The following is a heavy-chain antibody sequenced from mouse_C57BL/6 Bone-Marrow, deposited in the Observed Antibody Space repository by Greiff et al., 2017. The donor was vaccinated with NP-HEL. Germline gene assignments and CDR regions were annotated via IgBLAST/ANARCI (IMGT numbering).Heavy chain of an antibody. V-gene: IGHV1-69*01. CDR3: ARRRDSTRVTTDGGDGFAY. CDR2: IDPSDGYT. Sequence: QVQLQQPGAELVMPGASVKLSCKASGYTFPSSWMHWVKPRPGQGLEWIGEIDPSDGYTNYNQKFKGKSTLTVDKSSSTAYMQLSSLTSEDSAVYYCARRRDSTRVTTDGGDGFAYWGQGTLVTVSA. CDR1: GYTFPSSW. D-gene: IGHD2-2*01. J-gene: IGHJ3*01.